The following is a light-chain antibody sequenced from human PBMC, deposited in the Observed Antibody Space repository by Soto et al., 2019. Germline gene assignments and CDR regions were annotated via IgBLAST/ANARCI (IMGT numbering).Light chain of an antibody. J-gene: IGLJ2*01. CDR3: CSYAGSYVI. CDR1: SSDVGVYKY. CDR2: DVT. Sequence: QSALTQPRSVSGSPGQSVTISCTGNSSDVGVYKYVSWYQQHPGKAPKLMIYDVTKRPSGVPDRFSGSESGNTASLTISGLQAEDEADYYCCSYAGSYVIFGGGTQLTVL. V-gene: IGLV2-11*01.